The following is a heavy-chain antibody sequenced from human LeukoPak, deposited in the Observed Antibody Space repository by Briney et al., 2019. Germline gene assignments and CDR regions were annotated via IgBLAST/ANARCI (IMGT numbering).Heavy chain of an antibody. V-gene: IGHV3-66*01. J-gene: IGHJ4*02. CDR1: GFTVSTNY. D-gene: IGHD3-22*01. CDR3: ASDPDSSGPTFDY. CDR2: IYSGGST. Sequence: GGSLRLSCAASGFTVSTNYMGWVRQAPGKGLEWVSVIYSGGSTYYADSVKGRFTISRDNSKNTLYLQMNSLRAEDTAVYYCASDPDSSGPTFDYWGQGTLVIVSS.